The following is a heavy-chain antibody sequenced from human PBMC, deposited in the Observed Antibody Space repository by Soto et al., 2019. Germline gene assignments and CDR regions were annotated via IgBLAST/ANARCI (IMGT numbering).Heavy chain of an antibody. CDR3: ASASLGYCNSGACLSYYGMDV. D-gene: IGHD2-8*01. V-gene: IGHV4-31*03. Sequence: PSETLSLTCTVSGGSISIGGFYWTWIRQHPGKGLEWISYIYYNGNTYYNPSLKSRVTISVDTSKNQFPLKLSSVTAADTAVYYCASASLGYCNSGACLSYYGMDVWGQGTTVTVSS. CDR2: IYYNGNT. J-gene: IGHJ6*01. CDR1: GGSISIGGFY.